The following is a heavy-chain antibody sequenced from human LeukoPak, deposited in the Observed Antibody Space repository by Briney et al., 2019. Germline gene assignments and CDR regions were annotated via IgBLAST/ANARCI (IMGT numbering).Heavy chain of an antibody. CDR1: GGSISSYY. D-gene: IGHD3-22*01. CDR2: IYTSGNT. Sequence: PSETLSLTCTVSGGSISSYYWSWIRQPAGKGLEWIGRIYTSGNTNYNPSLKSRVTISVDKSKNQFSLKLSSVTAADTAVYYCARAGWYDSSGMGIFDYWGQGTLVTVSS. CDR3: ARAGWYDSSGMGIFDY. V-gene: IGHV4-4*07. J-gene: IGHJ4*02.